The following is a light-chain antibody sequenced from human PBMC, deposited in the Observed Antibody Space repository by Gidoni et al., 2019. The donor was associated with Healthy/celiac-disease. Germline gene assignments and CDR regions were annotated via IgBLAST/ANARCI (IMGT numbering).Light chain of an antibody. J-gene: IGLJ2*01. CDR1: SSDVGGYNY. CDR3: SSYTSSSTPHVV. CDR2: DVS. Sequence: QSALTQPASVSGSPGQSITISCTGTSSDVGGYNYVSWYQQHPGNDPKLMIYDVSNRHSVVSNRFSGSKSGNTASLTISGLQAEDEADYYCSSYTSSSTPHVVFGGGTKLTVL. V-gene: IGLV2-14*03.